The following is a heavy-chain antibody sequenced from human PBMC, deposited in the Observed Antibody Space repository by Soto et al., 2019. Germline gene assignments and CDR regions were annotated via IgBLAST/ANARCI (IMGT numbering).Heavy chain of an antibody. D-gene: IGHD2-15*01. CDR2: IYYSGAT. V-gene: IGHV4-59*01. CDR1: GGPISSYY. CDR3: ARVAASSYFQFSFYGMDV. J-gene: IGHJ6*02. Sequence: SETLSLTCTVSGGPISSYYWSWIRQTPGKGLEWIGNIYYSGATNYSPSLESRVTISVDTSKNQISLKLRSVTAADTAVYYCARVAASSYFQFSFYGMDVWGQGTTVTVSS.